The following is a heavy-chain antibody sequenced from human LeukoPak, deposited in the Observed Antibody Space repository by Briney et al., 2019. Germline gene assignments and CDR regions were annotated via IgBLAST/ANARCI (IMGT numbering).Heavy chain of an antibody. CDR1: GGTFSSYA. J-gene: IGHJ4*02. Sequence: SVKVSCTASGGTFSSYAISWVRQAPGQGLEWMGGIIPIFGRANYAQKFQGRVTITADKSTSTAYMELRSLRSEDTAVYYCASVMTYYDGSGSYYPWRWGQGTLVTVSS. CDR3: ASVMTYYDGSGSYYPWR. CDR2: IIPIFGRA. D-gene: IGHD3-10*01. V-gene: IGHV1-69*06.